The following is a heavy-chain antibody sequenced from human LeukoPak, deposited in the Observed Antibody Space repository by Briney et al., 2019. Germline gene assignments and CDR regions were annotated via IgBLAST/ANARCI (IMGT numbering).Heavy chain of an antibody. CDR2: ISASGGST. Sequence: GGSLRLSCAASGFTFSSSAMSWVRQVPGKGLEWVSGISASGGSTSYADSVRGRFTISRDNSKNTLYVQMNSLRDEDTAVYYCARGPRDYSNYFDYWGQGTLVTVSS. J-gene: IGHJ4*02. CDR3: ARGPRDYSNYFDY. D-gene: IGHD4-11*01. V-gene: IGHV3-23*01. CDR1: GFTFSSSA.